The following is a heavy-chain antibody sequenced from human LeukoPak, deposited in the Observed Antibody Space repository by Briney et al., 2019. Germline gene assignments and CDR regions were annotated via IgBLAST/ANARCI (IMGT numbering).Heavy chain of an antibody. CDR3: ASIRGDIVVVPAAIYY. D-gene: IGHD2-2*02. J-gene: IGHJ4*02. Sequence: SETLSLTCTVSGGSISSSSYYWGWIRQPPGKGLEWIGSIYYSGSTYYNPSLKSRVTISVDTSKNQFSLKLSSVTAADTAVYYCASIRGDIVVVPAAIYYWGQGTLVTVSS. CDR1: GGSISSSSYY. CDR2: IYYSGST. V-gene: IGHV4-39*01.